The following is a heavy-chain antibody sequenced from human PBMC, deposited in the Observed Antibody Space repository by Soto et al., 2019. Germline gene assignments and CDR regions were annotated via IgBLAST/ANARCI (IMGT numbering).Heavy chain of an antibody. CDR1: GFTFSSYW. Sequence: GGSLRLSCAASGFTFSSYWMSWVRQAPGKGLEWVANIKQDGSEKYYVDSVKGRFTISRDNAKNSLYLQMNSLRAEDTAVYYCARDIEGFQPWPVVDYWGQGTLVTVSS. J-gene: IGHJ4*02. CDR3: ARDIEGFQPWPVVDY. CDR2: IKQDGSEK. D-gene: IGHD6-19*01. V-gene: IGHV3-7*01.